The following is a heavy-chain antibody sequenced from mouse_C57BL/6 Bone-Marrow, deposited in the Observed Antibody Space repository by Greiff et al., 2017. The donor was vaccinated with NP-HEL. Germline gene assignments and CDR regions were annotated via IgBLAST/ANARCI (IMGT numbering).Heavy chain of an antibody. Sequence: QVQLKESGPGLVQPSQSLSITCTVSGFSLTSYGVHWVRQSPGKGLEWLGVIWSGGSTDYNAAFISRLSISKDNSKSQVFFKMNSLQADDTAIYYCARRGLLLRPYYYAMDYWGQGTSVTVSS. V-gene: IGHV2-2*01. D-gene: IGHD1-1*01. J-gene: IGHJ4*01. CDR1: GFSLTSYG. CDR2: IWSGGST. CDR3: ARRGLLLRPYYYAMDY.